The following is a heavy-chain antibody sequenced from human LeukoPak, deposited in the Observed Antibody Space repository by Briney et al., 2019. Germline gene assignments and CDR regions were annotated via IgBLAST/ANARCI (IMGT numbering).Heavy chain of an antibody. CDR3: ASVKVGALYYFDY. D-gene: IGHD1-26*01. CDR2: INHSGST. V-gene: IGHV4-34*01. Sequence: SETLSLTCAVYGGSFSGYYWSWIRQPPGKGLEWIGEINHSGSTNYNPSLKSRVTISVDTSKNQFSLKLSSVTAADTAVYYCASVKVGALYYFDYWGQGTLVTVSS. J-gene: IGHJ4*02. CDR1: GGSFSGYY.